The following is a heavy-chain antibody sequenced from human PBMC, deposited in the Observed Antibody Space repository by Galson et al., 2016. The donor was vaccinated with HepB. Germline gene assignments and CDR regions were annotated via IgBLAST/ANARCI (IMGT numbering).Heavy chain of an antibody. J-gene: IGHJ5*02. CDR1: GFTFTDYW. Sequence: SLRLSCAASGFTFTDYWVTWVRQAPGKGLEWVANIGHDGIEKYYADSVKGRFIISRDNAKNSLYLQMNSLRAEDTAVYYCARNSGFHDRWGQGTLVTVSS. V-gene: IGHV3-7*05. D-gene: IGHD3-9*01. CDR3: ARNSGFHDR. CDR2: IGHDGIEK.